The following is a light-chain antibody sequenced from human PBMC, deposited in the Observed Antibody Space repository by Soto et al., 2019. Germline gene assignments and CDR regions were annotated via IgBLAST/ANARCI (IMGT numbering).Light chain of an antibody. CDR2: GAS. J-gene: IGKJ5*01. CDR3: QQYGSSPLIT. Sequence: DIVLTQSPGTLSLSPGERATLFCRASQSVSNNYLAWYQQKTGQAPRLLISGASSRATGIPDRFSGSGSGTDFILPISRLEPEDFAVYHGQQYGSSPLITFGQGTRLEI. V-gene: IGKV3-20*01. CDR1: QSVSNNY.